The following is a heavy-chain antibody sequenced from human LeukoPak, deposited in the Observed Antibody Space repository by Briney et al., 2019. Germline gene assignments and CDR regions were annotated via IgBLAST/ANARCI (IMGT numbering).Heavy chain of an antibody. CDR3: ARETQQHYSVGGMDV. V-gene: IGHV3-30*02. D-gene: IGHD3-10*01. CDR2: IRYDGSNK. Sequence: GGSLRLSCAASGFTFSSYGMHWVRQAPGKGLEWVAFIRYDGSNKYYADSVEGRFTISRDNAKNTLFLQMNSLRAEDTAVYYCARETQQHYSVGGMDVWGQGTTVTVSS. CDR1: GFTFSSYG. J-gene: IGHJ6*02.